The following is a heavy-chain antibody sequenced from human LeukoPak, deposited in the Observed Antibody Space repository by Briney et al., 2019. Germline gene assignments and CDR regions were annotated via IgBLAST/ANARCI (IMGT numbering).Heavy chain of an antibody. CDR3: ARDLEED. J-gene: IGHJ4*02. V-gene: IGHV3-48*04. CDR2: ISASGRTT. CDR1: GLTLSNYG. Sequence: GGSLRLSCPASGLTLSNYGMNWVRQAPGKGLEWLSYISASGRTTYYADSVKGRFSMSRDNANNSVFLEMNSLRVDDTALYYCARDLEEDWGQGTLVTVSS.